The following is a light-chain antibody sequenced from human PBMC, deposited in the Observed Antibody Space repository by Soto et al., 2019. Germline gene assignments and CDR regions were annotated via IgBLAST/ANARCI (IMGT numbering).Light chain of an antibody. V-gene: IGLV2-14*01. CDR1: TNDIGAFDY. CDR2: EIF. CDR3: SSYTTNNANV. J-gene: IGLJ2*01. Sequence: QSALTQPASVSASPGQSISISCTGTTNDIGAFDYVSWYQQHPGKAPKLIIYEIFNRPSGVSHRFSGSKSGNSASLTISGLQAEDEADYYCSSYTTNNANVFGGGTKVTVL.